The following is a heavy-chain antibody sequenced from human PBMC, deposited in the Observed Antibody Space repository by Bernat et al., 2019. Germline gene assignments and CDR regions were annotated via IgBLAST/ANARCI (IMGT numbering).Heavy chain of an antibody. J-gene: IGHJ3*02. CDR1: GGSISSYY. V-gene: IGHV4-59*08. CDR3: ARLRDGGNCEDAFDI. CDR2: IYYSGST. D-gene: IGHD4-23*01. Sequence: QVQLQESGPGLVKPSETLSLTCTVSGGSISSYYWSWIRQPPGKGLEWIGYIYYSGSTNYNPSLKSRVTISVDTSKNQFSLKLSSVTAADTAVYYCARLRDGGNCEDAFDIWGQGTMVTVSS.